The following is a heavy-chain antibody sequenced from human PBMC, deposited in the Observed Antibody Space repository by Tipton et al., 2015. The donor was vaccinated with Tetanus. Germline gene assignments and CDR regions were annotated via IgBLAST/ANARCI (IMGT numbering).Heavy chain of an antibody. CDR1: GGSLSHYY. Sequence: TLSLTCAVYGGSLSHYYWSWIRQPPGKGLEWIGEINHSGSTNYNPSLKSRVIISIDTSKNQFSLKLSSVTAADTAVYYCAKITVAHTNEFDYWGQGTLATVSS. D-gene: IGHD1-14*01. V-gene: IGHV4-34*01. CDR3: AKITVAHTNEFDY. J-gene: IGHJ4*02. CDR2: INHSGST.